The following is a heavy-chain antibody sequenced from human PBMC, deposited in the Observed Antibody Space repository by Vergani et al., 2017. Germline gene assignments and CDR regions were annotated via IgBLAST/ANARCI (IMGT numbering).Heavy chain of an antibody. CDR2: ISGSVGST. D-gene: IGHD3-10*01. V-gene: IGHV3-23*01. CDR3: AKDRGVITMVRGAHDY. J-gene: IGHJ4*02. Sequence: EVQLLESGGGLVQPGGSLRLSCAASGFTFSSYAMSWVRQAPGKGLEWVSAISGSVGSTYYADSVKGRFTISRDNSKNTLYLQMNSLRAEDTAVYYCAKDRGVITMVRGAHDYWGQGTLVTVSS. CDR1: GFTFSSYA.